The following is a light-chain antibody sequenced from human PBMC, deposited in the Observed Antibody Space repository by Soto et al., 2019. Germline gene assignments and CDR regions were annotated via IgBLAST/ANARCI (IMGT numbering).Light chain of an antibody. Sequence: DIVMTQSPDSLAVSLGERATLNCMSSQTIFFTSTNRNYLAWYQQKPGQPPKLLIYWASTRESGVPDRFSGSGTGTDFTLTISSLQAEDVAVYYCQQYVNPPLSCGGGTKVEI. CDR3: QQYVNPPLS. J-gene: IGKJ4*01. CDR1: QTIFFTSTNRNY. CDR2: WAS. V-gene: IGKV4-1*01.